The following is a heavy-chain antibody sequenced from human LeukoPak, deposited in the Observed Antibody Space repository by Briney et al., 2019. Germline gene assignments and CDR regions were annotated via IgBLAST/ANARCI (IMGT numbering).Heavy chain of an antibody. CDR2: IYHSGST. CDR3: ARASGSYSFYYYYGMDV. CDR1: GYSISSGYY. Sequence: ASETLSLTRTVSGYSISSGYYWGWIRQPPGKGLEWIGSIYHSGSTYYNPSLKSRVTISVDTSKNQFSLKLSSVTAADTAVYYCARASGSYSFYYYYGMDVWGQGTTVTVSS. V-gene: IGHV4-38-2*02. D-gene: IGHD1-26*01. J-gene: IGHJ6*02.